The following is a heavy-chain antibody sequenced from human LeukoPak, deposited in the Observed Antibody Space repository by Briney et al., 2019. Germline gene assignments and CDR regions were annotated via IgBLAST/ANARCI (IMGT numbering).Heavy chain of an antibody. D-gene: IGHD5-18*01. CDR1: GGSISSSRYY. Sequence: PSETLSLTCTVSGGSISSSRYYWGWIRQPPGKGLEWIGSIYYSGSTYYNPSLKSRVTISVDTSKNHFSLKLSSVTSADTAVYYCATLTGDTAMVRSAFDIWGQGTMVSVSS. V-gene: IGHV4-39*02. CDR2: IYYSGST. J-gene: IGHJ3*02. CDR3: ATLTGDTAMVRSAFDI.